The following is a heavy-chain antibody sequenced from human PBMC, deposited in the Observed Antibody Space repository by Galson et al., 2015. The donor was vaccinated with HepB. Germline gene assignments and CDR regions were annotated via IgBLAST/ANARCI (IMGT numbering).Heavy chain of an antibody. CDR1: GFTFSSYG. D-gene: IGHD4-11*01. Sequence: SLRLSCAASGFTFSSYGMHWVRQAPGKGLEWVAVISYDGSNKYYADSVKGRFTISRDNSKNTLYLQMNSLRAEDTAVYYCAKNVDYSKWRLFFDYWGQGTLVTVSS. J-gene: IGHJ4*02. V-gene: IGHV3-30*18. CDR3: AKNVDYSKWRLFFDY. CDR2: ISYDGSNK.